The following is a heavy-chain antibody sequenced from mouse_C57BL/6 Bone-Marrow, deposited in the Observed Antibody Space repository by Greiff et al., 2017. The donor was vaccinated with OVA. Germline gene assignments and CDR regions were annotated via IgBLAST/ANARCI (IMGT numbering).Heavy chain of an antibody. V-gene: IGHV1-55*01. CDR1: GYTFTSYW. D-gene: IGHD2-4*01. CDR3: ARAGSDDYAFDY. CDR2: IYPGSGST. Sequence: QVQLQQPGAELVKPGASVKMSCKASGYTFTSYWITWVKQRPGQGLEWIGDIYPGSGSTNYNEKFKSKATLTVDTSSSTAYMQLSSLTSEDSAVYYCARAGSDDYAFDYWGQGTTLTGSS. J-gene: IGHJ2*01.